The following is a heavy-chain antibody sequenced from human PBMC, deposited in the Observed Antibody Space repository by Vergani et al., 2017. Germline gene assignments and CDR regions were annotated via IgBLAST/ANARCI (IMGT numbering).Heavy chain of an antibody. J-gene: IGHJ6*03. D-gene: IGHD4-11*01. Sequence: QVQLVESGGGIVQPGTSLRLSCVASGFTFSSHAIHWVRRAPGKGLEWVAVISTDETKKFYGDSVKGRFTISRDNSKKTLDLQMNSLRTEDSAVYYCAKAGSVASESLQYNYDMDVWGRGTTVTVS. CDR3: AKAGSVASESLQYNYDMDV. V-gene: IGHV3-30*18. CDR2: ISTDETKK. CDR1: GFTFSSHA.